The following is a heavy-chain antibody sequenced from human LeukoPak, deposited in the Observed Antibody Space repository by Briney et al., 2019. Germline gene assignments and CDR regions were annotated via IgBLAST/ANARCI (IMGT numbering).Heavy chain of an antibody. Sequence: PGGSLRLSCAASGFTFSNYEMNWVRQAPGKGLEWLSYISSSGSTIYYAGSMKGRFTISRDNARNSLYLQMNSLRAEDTAVYYCARGTVTAPDYWGQGTLVTVSS. V-gene: IGHV3-48*03. CDR1: GFTFSNYE. CDR3: ARGTVTAPDY. J-gene: IGHJ4*02. CDR2: ISSSGSTI. D-gene: IGHD4-17*01.